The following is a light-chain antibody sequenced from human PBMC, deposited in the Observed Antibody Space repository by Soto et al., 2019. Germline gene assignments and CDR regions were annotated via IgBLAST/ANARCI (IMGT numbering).Light chain of an antibody. CDR1: SSDVGGYNY. CDR2: DVS. Sequence: QSVLTQPASASGSPGQSITISCTGTSSDVGGYNYVSWYQQHPGKAPKLMIYDVSNRPSGVSNRFSGSKSGNTASLTISGLQAEDEADYYCSSYTSSSNVVFGGGTKLTVL. V-gene: IGLV2-14*01. J-gene: IGLJ2*01. CDR3: SSYTSSSNVV.